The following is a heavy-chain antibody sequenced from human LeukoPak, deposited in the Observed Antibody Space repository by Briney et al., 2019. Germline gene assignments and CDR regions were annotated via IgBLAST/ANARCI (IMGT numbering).Heavy chain of an antibody. CDR3: GKAGPVYYYGSGSYYGYYFDY. Sequence: GGSLRLSCAVSAFTFSTYNMNWVRQAPGKGLEWVSAISGSGGSTYYADSVKGRFTISRDNSKNTLYLQMNTLRAEDTAVYYCGKAGPVYYYGSGSYYGYYFDYWGQGTLVAVSS. CDR1: AFTFSTYN. D-gene: IGHD3-10*01. J-gene: IGHJ4*02. V-gene: IGHV3-23*01. CDR2: ISGSGGST.